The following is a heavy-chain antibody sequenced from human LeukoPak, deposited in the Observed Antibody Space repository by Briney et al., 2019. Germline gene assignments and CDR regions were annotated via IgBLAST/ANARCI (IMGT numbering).Heavy chain of an antibody. CDR1: GFTVSSNY. CDR2: ISNSDGTT. D-gene: IGHD3-9*01. Sequence: GGSLRLSCAASGFTVSSNYMSWVRQAPGRGLEWVSTISNSDGTTYYADSVKGRFTISRDDSENTLSLQMNSLRAEDTAVYYCAKGSYDILTGYYLATSYYMDVWGKGTTVTISS. V-gene: IGHV3-23*01. J-gene: IGHJ6*03. CDR3: AKGSYDILTGYYLATSYYMDV.